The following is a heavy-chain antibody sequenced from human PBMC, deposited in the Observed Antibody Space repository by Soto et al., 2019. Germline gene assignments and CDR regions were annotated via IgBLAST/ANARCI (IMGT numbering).Heavy chain of an antibody. V-gene: IGHV3-23*01. CDR1: EFTLSNYA. J-gene: IGHJ2*01. Sequence: GGSLRLSCAASEFTLSNYAMTLVRQAPGNGREWVSAISGRAGDTYYADSVEGRFTISRDTSKNQFSLKLSSVTAADTAVYYCARRTGFCTNGVCPSYWYFDLWGRGTLVTVSS. CDR2: ISGRAGDT. CDR3: ARRTGFCTNGVCPSYWYFDL. D-gene: IGHD2-8*01.